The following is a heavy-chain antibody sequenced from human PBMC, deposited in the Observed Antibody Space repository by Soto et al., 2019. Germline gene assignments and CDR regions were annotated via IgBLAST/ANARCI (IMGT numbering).Heavy chain of an antibody. CDR2: ISGSGGST. J-gene: IGHJ6*03. D-gene: IGHD6-13*01. CDR3: AKVYSSRIYYYYYMDV. V-gene: IGHV3-23*01. CDR1: GFTFSSYA. Sequence: GGSLRLSCAASGFTFSSYAMSWVRQAPGKGLEWVSAISGSGGSTYYADSVKGRFTISRDNSKNTLYLQMNSLRAEDTAVYYCAKVYSSRIYYYYYMDVCGKGTTVTVSS.